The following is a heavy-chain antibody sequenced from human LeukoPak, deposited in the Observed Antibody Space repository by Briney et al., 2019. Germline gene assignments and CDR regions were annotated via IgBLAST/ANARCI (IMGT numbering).Heavy chain of an antibody. CDR1: GFTFSSYG. Sequence: GGSLRLSCAASGFTFSSYGMHWVRQAPGKGLEWVAFIRYDGSDKYYADSVKGRFILSRDNSRNTLSLEMNSLRAEDTAVYYCVKDHVGTWSALDYWGQGTLVTVSS. CDR2: IRYDGSDK. D-gene: IGHD6-13*01. CDR3: VKDHVGTWSALDY. J-gene: IGHJ4*02. V-gene: IGHV3-30*02.